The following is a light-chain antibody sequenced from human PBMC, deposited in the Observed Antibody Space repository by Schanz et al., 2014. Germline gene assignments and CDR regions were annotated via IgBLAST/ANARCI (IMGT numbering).Light chain of an antibody. CDR3: HQRATWT. J-gene: IGKJ1*01. CDR1: QSVSSSY. V-gene: IGKV3D-20*02. Sequence: EIVLTQSPGTLSLSPGDWASLSCRASQSVSSSYLAWYQQKAGQAPRLLIYGASSRATGIPDRFSGSGSGTDFTLTITRLEPEDFALYYCHQRATWTFGQGTKVEIK. CDR2: GAS.